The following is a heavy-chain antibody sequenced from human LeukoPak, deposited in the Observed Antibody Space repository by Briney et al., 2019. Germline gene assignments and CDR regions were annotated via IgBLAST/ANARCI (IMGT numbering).Heavy chain of an antibody. CDR2: ITDNGSNT. Sequence: GGSLRLSCAASGFILNLYAMSWVRQAPGKGLEGVSGITDNGSNTYYAGSVKGRFTISRDNSANTMYLRMHSLRAEDTAVYYCVRDFYCSGGSCHLFDNWGQGTLVTVSS. D-gene: IGHD2-15*01. V-gene: IGHV3-23*01. CDR1: GFILNLYA. CDR3: VRDFYCSGGSCHLFDN. J-gene: IGHJ4*02.